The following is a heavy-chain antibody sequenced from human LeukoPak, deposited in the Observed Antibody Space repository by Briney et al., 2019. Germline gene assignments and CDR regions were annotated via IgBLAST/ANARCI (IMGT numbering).Heavy chain of an antibody. CDR3: AREAVAGKVDY. CDR1: GFTFSNSL. V-gene: IGHV3-74*01. CDR2: INEDGSIT. D-gene: IGHD6-19*01. J-gene: IGHJ4*02. Sequence: GGSLRLSCAVSGFTFSNSLMHWVRQGPGKGLVWVSRINEDGSITSYADSVKGRFTISRDNAKNSLYLQMNSLRAEDTAVYYCAREAVAGKVDYWGQGTLVTVSS.